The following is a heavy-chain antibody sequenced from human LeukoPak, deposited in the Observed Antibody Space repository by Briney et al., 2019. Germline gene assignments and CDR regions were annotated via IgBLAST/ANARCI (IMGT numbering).Heavy chain of an antibody. CDR3: ARTYYYDSSGYYYYI. J-gene: IGHJ3*02. D-gene: IGHD3-22*01. CDR1: GYTSTGYY. CDR2: INPNSGGT. Sequence: ASVKASCKASGYTSTGYYMHWVRQAPGQGLEWMGWINPNSGGTNYAQKFQGRVTMTRDTSISTAYMELSRLRSDDTAVYYCARTYYYDSSGYYYYIWGQETMVTVSS. V-gene: IGHV1-2*02.